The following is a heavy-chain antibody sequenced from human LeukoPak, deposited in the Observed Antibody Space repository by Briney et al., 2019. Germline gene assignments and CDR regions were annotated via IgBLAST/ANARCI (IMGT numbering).Heavy chain of an antibody. CDR3: ARKGYYYGSGSYYIPYYFDY. V-gene: IGHV4-34*01. J-gene: IGHJ4*02. CDR2: INHSGST. CDR1: GGSFSGYY. D-gene: IGHD3-10*01. Sequence: SETLSLTCAVYGGSFSGYYWSWIRQPPGKGLEWIGEINHSGSTNYNPSLKSRVTISVDTSKNQFSLKLSSVTAAGTAVYYCARKGYYYGSGSYYIPYYFDYWGQGTLVTVSS.